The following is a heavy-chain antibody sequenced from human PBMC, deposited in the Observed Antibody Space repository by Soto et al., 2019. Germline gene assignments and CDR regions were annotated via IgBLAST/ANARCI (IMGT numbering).Heavy chain of an antibody. Sequence: ASVKVSCKTSGYTFSNYGITLVRQAPGQPLEWXGXIXXXSXGXXXAXXXEGRVSMTTDTSTTTAYMELRSLRSDDTAVYYCARVVPGAEAWFGPWGQGTLVTVSS. V-gene: IGHV1-18*01. J-gene: IGHJ5*02. CDR1: GYTFSNYG. D-gene: IGHD2-2*01. CDR3: ARVVPGAEAWFGP. CDR2: IXXXSXGX.